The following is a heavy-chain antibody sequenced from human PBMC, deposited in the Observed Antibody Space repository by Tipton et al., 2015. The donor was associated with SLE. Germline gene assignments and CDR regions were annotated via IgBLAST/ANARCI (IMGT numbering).Heavy chain of an antibody. D-gene: IGHD3-22*01. CDR2: T. Sequence: TNYSPSLKSRVSISADTSKNQFSLKLTSVTAADTAVYYCARGYDIRGYMGRGFDYWGQGTLVTVSS. V-gene: IGHV4-61*02. CDR3: ARGYDIRGYMGRGFDY. J-gene: IGHJ4*02.